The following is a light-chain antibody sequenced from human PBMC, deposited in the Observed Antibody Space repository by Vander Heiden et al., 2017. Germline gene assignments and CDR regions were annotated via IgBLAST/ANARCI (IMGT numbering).Light chain of an antibody. CDR2: DAS. V-gene: IGKV1-33*01. CDR1: QSIGKY. Sequence: QMPHTPSSLSASVGDRVTITCQASQSIGKYLNWYQQKPGTPPKLLMYDASKLERGVPSRFSGSGSGTEFTLTISSLQPEDFATYYCQQCDNPPPTFGQGTKVEIK. CDR3: QQCDNPPPT. J-gene: IGKJ2*01.